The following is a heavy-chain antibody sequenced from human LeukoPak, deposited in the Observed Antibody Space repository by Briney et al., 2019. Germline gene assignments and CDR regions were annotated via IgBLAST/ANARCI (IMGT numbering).Heavy chain of an antibody. Sequence: PSQTLSLTCTVSGGSISSGGYSWSWIRQPPGKGLEWIGEIYHSGSTNYNPSLKSRVTISVDKSKNQFSLKLSSVTAADTAVYYCARVTEGYGDYVGRYYGMDVWGQGTTVTVSS. CDR2: IYHSGST. D-gene: IGHD4-17*01. CDR3: ARVTEGYGDYVGRYYGMDV. CDR1: GGSISSGGYS. J-gene: IGHJ6*02. V-gene: IGHV4-30-2*01.